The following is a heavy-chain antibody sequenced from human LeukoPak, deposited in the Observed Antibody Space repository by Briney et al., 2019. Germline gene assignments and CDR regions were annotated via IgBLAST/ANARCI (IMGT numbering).Heavy chain of an antibody. Sequence: GGSLRLSCTASGCTLSNFGMHWVRQAPGKGLEWVAVISDDGSNTFYADSVKGRFTISRDNSKNTLYLQLNSLRPEDTAVYYCAKDADTATIIYWYFDLWGRGTLVTVSS. V-gene: IGHV3-30*18. CDR2: ISDDGSNT. CDR1: GCTLSNFG. CDR3: AKDADTATIIYWYFDL. J-gene: IGHJ2*01. D-gene: IGHD5-18*01.